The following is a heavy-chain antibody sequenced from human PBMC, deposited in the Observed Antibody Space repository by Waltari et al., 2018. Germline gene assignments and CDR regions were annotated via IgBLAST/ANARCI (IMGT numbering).Heavy chain of an antibody. D-gene: IGHD6-13*01. Sequence: QLQLRESGPGLLKPSETLSLTCSVSGDSIGSGYYYWGWIRQAPGKGLAWIGCIYFAVSTCYKPSLKSRLTISVDTSKNQFSRRLGSVTAADTAVYYCAREVGGSSWSTTPRGDAFDIWGQGTMVTVSS. J-gene: IGHJ3*02. CDR2: IYFAVST. CDR1: GDSIGSGYYY. V-gene: IGHV4-39*07. CDR3: AREVGGSSWSTTPRGDAFDI.